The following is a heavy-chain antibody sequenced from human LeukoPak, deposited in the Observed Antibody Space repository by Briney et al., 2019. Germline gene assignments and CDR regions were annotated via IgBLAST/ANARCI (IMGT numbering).Heavy chain of an antibody. CDR2: IYPGDSDT. J-gene: IGHJ3*02. Sequence: GESLKISCKGSGYSFTNYWIGWVRQMPGKGLEWMGIIYPGDSDTRYSASFQGQVTISAAKSINTAYLQWNRLKASDTALYYRATRRSSGWYDSFDNWGQGTMVTVSS. CDR3: ATRRSSGWYDSFDN. D-gene: IGHD6-19*01. V-gene: IGHV5-51*01. CDR1: GYSFTNYW.